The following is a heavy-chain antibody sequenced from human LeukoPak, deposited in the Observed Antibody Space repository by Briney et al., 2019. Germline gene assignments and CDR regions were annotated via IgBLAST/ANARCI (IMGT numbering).Heavy chain of an antibody. CDR2: IYYSGST. J-gene: IGHJ4*02. Sequence: SETLSLTCTVSGGSISSSSYYWGWIRQPPGKGLEWIGSIYYSGSTYYNPSLKSRVTISVDTSKNQFSLKLSSVTAADTAVYYCAREFVIGTAARRGYFDYWGQGTLVTVSS. D-gene: IGHD6-6*01. CDR3: AREFVIGTAARRGYFDY. V-gene: IGHV4-39*02. CDR1: GGSISSSSYY.